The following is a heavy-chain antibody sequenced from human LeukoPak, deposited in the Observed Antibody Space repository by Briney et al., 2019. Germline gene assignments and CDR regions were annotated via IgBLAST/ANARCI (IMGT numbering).Heavy chain of an antibody. D-gene: IGHD3-10*01. CDR2: ISAYNGNT. CDR3: ARAPPEIWFGELLYYYYMDV. V-gene: IGHV1-18*01. Sequence: GASVKVSCKASGYTFTSYGISWVRQAPGQGLEWMGWISAYNGNTNYAQKLQGRVTMTTDTSTSTAYMELRSLRSDDTAVYYCARAPPEIWFGELLYYYYMDVWGKGTTVTVSS. J-gene: IGHJ6*03. CDR1: GYTFTSYG.